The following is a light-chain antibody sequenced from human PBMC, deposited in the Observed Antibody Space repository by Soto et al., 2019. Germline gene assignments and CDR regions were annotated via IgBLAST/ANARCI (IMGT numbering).Light chain of an antibody. V-gene: IGLV2-14*01. Sequence: QAVVTQPASVSGSPGQSITISCTGTSSDVGGYNYVSWYQQHPGKVPKLIIYEVNNRPSGVSYRFSGSKSGNTASLTISGLQAEDEADYYCSSYTLISTQVFGGGTKLTVL. J-gene: IGLJ3*02. CDR2: EVN. CDR1: SSDVGGYNY. CDR3: SSYTLISTQV.